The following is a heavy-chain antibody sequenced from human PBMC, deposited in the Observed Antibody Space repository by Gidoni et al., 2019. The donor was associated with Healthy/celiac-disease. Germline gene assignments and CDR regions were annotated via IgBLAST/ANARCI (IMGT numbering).Heavy chain of an antibody. Sequence: QVHLVESGGGVVQPGRSPRLSCAASGFPFRSYGMHWVRQAPGKGLEWVAVIWYDGINKYYADSVKGRFTISRDNSKNTLYLQMNSLRAEDTAVYYCARDRIAAVLGYFDYWGQGTLVTVSS. J-gene: IGHJ4*02. CDR1: GFPFRSYG. CDR3: ARDRIAAVLGYFDY. V-gene: IGHV3-33*01. D-gene: IGHD6-13*01. CDR2: IWYDGINK.